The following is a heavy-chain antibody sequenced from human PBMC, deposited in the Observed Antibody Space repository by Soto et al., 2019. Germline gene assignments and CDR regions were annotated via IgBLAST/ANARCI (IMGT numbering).Heavy chain of an antibody. Sequence: QVQLVQSGAEVKTPGASVKVSCRASGYSFRTHGISWVRQAPGQGLEWMGWISTYDDKTNFPQKFQGRITMTTDTSTSTAEMELRSLRSDDTAVYFCARDLGYCNSSGCFRNWFDPWGQGTLVTVSS. CDR2: ISTYDDKT. CDR3: ARDLGYCNSSGCFRNWFDP. V-gene: IGHV1-18*01. J-gene: IGHJ5*02. CDR1: GYSFRTHG. D-gene: IGHD2-15*01.